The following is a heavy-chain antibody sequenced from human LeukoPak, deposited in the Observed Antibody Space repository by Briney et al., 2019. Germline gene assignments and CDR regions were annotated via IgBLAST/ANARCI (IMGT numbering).Heavy chain of an antibody. D-gene: IGHD3-3*01. J-gene: IGHJ3*02. CDR2: INSDARNT. V-gene: IGHV3-74*01. Sequence: GSLRLFLSGSGFTFRSHWMVWVRQAPGKGLVWVSRINSDARNTNYADSVQGRFTISRDNAKNTLYLQMNSLRVEDTAVYYCASGIGVGDSFDIWGQGTMVTVSS. CDR1: GFTFRSHW. CDR3: ASGIGVGDSFDI.